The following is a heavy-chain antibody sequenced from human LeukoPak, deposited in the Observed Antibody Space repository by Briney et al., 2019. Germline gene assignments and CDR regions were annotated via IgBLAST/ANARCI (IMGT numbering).Heavy chain of an antibody. V-gene: IGHV3-23*01. CDR3: AKTLTAVAYWYFDL. CDR1: VFTLSSYA. Sequence: PGRSLSLPCAASVFTLSSYAMSWVRPPPRKGLEWVAAISGIGGSKYYADSVKGRLTTSRDNSKTTLYLQMNSLRAADTAVYYCAKTLTAVAYWYFDLWGRGTLVTVSS. D-gene: IGHD4-23*01. CDR2: ISGIGGSK. J-gene: IGHJ2*01.